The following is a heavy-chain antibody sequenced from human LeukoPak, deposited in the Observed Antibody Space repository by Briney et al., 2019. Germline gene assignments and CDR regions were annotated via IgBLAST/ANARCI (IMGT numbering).Heavy chain of an antibody. CDR3: ASLRERSYYARGFDY. CDR2: IYYSGST. J-gene: IGHJ4*02. Sequence: PSETLSLTCTVSGVSISSSNSYWGWIRQPPGKGLEWIGSIYYSGSTNYNPSLKSRVTISVDTSKNQFSLKLSSVTAADTAVYYCASLRERSYYARGFDYWGQGTLVTVSS. CDR1: GVSISSSNSY. D-gene: IGHD1-26*01. V-gene: IGHV4-39*01.